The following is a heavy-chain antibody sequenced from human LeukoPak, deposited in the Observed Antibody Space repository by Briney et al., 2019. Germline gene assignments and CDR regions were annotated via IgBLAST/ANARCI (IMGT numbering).Heavy chain of an antibody. D-gene: IGHD2-15*01. V-gene: IGHV3-43*01. J-gene: IGHJ4*02. CDR2: ISWDGGST. CDR1: GFTFDDYT. CDR3: VKALGYCSGGSCCFDY. Sequence: GGTLRLSCAASGFTFDDYTMHWVRQGPGKGLEWVSLISWDGGSTYYADSVKGRFTISRDNSKNSLYLQMNSLRTEDTALYYCVKALGYCSGGSCCFDYWGQGTLVTVPS.